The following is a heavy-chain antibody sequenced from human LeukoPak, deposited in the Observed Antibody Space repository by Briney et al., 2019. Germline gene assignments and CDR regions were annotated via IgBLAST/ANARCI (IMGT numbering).Heavy chain of an antibody. V-gene: IGHV1-69*06. CDR1: GYTFTGYY. D-gene: IGHD6-19*01. J-gene: IGHJ4*02. CDR2: IIPIFGTA. CDR3: ASSIAVAGTGFDY. Sequence: SVKVSCKASGYTFTGYYMHWVRQAPGQGLEWMGGIIPIFGTANYAQKFQGRVTITADKSTSTAYMELSRLRSDDTAVYYCASSIAVAGTGFDYWGQGTLVTVSS.